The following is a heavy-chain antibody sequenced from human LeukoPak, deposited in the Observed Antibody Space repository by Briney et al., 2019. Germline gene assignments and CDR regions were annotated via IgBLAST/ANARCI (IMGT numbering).Heavy chain of an antibody. V-gene: IGHV3-30-3*01. D-gene: IGHD6-13*01. CDR3: ARRGIAAAESFDY. Sequence: PGRSLRLSCAASGFTFSSYAIHWVRQAPGKGLEWVAVISYDGSNKYYADSVKGRFTISRDNSRNTLYPQMNSLRAEDTAVYYCARRGIAAAESFDYWGQGTLVTVSS. CDR1: GFTFSSYA. CDR2: ISYDGSNK. J-gene: IGHJ4*02.